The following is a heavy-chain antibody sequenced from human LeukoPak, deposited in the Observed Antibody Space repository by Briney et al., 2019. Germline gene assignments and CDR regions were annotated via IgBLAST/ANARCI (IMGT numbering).Heavy chain of an antibody. CDR3: ARTVAGDY. CDR2: IGGDGEKT. CDR1: GFTFSSYA. J-gene: IGHJ4*02. Sequence: GGSLRLSCAASGFTFSSYAMSWVRQGPGKGLEWVSTIGGDGEKTYYADSVKGRFTVSRDNSKNTLYLQMNSLRVEDTAVYSCARTVAGDYWGQGALVTVSS. V-gene: IGHV3-23*01. D-gene: IGHD6-19*01.